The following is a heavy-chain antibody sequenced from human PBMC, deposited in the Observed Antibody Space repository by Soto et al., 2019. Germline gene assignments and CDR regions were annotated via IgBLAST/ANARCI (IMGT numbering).Heavy chain of an antibody. J-gene: IGHJ5*02. D-gene: IGHD3-16*01. CDR3: ARARQYYDCELDP. Sequence: SETLSLTCAVSGGSISSSNWWSWVRQPPGKGLEWIGEIYHSGSTNYNPSLKSRVTISVEKSKNQFSLKLSSVTAADTAVYYCARARQYYDCELDPWGQGTLVT. CDR2: IYHSGST. CDR1: GGSISSSNW. V-gene: IGHV4-4*02.